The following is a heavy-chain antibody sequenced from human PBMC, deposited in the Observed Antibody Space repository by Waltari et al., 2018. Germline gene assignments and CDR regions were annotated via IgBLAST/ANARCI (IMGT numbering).Heavy chain of an antibody. V-gene: IGHV3-11*01. D-gene: IGHD2-15*01. CDR1: GFTFSDYY. CDR2: INSRGITI. CDR3: ASGGLVVIVAATH. J-gene: IGHJ4*02. Sequence: QAQLVESGGGLVKPGGSLRLSCAASGFTFSDYYMSWIRQAPGKGLEWVAYINSRGITIYYADSVKGRFTISRDNAKNSLYLQMNSLRVEDTAVYYCASGGLVVIVAATHWGQGTLVTVSS.